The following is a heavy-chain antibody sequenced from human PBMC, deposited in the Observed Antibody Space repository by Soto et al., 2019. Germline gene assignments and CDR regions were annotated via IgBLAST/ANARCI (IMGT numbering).Heavy chain of an antibody. V-gene: IGHV3-23*04. CDR2: ISFTGGSI. CDR1: GFTFSSYD. CDR3: AKDRDIGVVHNYFDY. D-gene: IGHD2-2*01. Sequence: EVQLVESGGGLVQPGGSLRLSCAASGFTFSSYDMHWVRQATGKGLEWVSAISFTGGSIYYADSVKGRFTISRDNSKNTLYLQMNSLRAEDTAFYYCAKDRDIGVVHNYFDYWGQGTLVTVSS. J-gene: IGHJ4*02.